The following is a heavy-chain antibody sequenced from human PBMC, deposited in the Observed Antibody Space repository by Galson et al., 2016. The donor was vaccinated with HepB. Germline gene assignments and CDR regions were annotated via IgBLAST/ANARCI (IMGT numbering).Heavy chain of an antibody. Sequence: SLRLSCAASGFTFSSYAMNWVRQAPGKGLEWVSSISGSGVTTNYADSVKGRFTTSRENSKNTLFLQMNNLRAGDTAVYYYAKEMAVGSVPYFDFWGQGTLVTVSS. CDR1: GFTFSSYA. D-gene: IGHD3-10*01. V-gene: IGHV3-23*01. J-gene: IGHJ4*02. CDR2: ISGSGVTT. CDR3: AKEMAVGSVPYFDF.